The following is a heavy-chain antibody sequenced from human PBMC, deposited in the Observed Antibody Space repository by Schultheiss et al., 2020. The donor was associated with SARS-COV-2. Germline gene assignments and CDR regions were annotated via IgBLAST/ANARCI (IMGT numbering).Heavy chain of an antibody. J-gene: IGHJ4*02. V-gene: IGHV3-21*01. D-gene: IGHD5-18*01. CDR1: GFTFSSYS. CDR2: ISSSSSYI. Sequence: GESLKISCAASGFTFSSYSMNWVRQAPGKGLEWVSSISSSSSYIYYADSVKGRFTISRDNAKNSLYLQMNSLRAEDTAVYYCARGGVQLWPYDYWGQGTLVTVSS. CDR3: ARGGVQLWPYDY.